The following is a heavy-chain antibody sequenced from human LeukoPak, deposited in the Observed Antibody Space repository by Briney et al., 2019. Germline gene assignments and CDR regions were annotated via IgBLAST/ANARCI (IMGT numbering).Heavy chain of an antibody. CDR1: GGSISSGDYY. CDR3: AREGGFYCSSTSCYGLDY. D-gene: IGHD2-2*01. J-gene: IGHJ4*02. V-gene: IGHV4-30-4*08. CDR2: IYYSGST. Sequence: SETLSLTCTVSGGSISSGDYYWSWIRQPPGKGLEWIGYIYYSGSTYYSPSLKSRVTISVDTSKNQFSLKLSSVTAADTAVYYCAREGGFYCSSTSCYGLDYWGQGTLVTVSS.